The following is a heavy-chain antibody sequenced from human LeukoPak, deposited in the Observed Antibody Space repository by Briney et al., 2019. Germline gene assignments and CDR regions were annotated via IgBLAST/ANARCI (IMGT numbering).Heavy chain of an antibody. J-gene: IGHJ4*02. CDR1: GFTFSSYS. Sequence: PGGSLRLSCAASGFTFSSYSMNWVRQAPGKGLEWVAVIWYDGSRKYYADSVKGRFTISRDDSKNTLYLQMNSLRAEDTAVYYCARDGGDGYKFDAWGQGTLVTVSS. D-gene: IGHD5-24*01. V-gene: IGHV3-33*08. CDR3: ARDGGDGYKFDA. CDR2: IWYDGSRK.